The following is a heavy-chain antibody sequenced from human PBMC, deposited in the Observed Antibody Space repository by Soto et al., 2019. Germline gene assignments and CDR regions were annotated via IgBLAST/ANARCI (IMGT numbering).Heavy chain of an antibody. CDR2: ISSSGSSI. J-gene: IGHJ4*02. CDR1: GFTFSDYY. Sequence: GGSLRLSCAASGFTFSDYYMSWIRQAPGKGLEWISDISSSGSSIYYADSVKGRFTISRDNAKKSLYLQMNNLRAEDTAVYFCARDWYYGFWSGPIYYFDSWGQGILVTVSS. V-gene: IGHV3-11*01. D-gene: IGHD3-3*01. CDR3: ARDWYYGFWSGPIYYFDS.